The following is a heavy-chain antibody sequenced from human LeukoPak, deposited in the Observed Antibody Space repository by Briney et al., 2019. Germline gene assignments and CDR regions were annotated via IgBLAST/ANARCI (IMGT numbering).Heavy chain of an antibody. J-gene: IGHJ6*03. CDR1: GFTFSSYG. V-gene: IGHV3-30*02. D-gene: IGHD6-13*01. CDR3: AKEAIAHAYYYYYMDV. Sequence: GGSLRLSCAASGFTFSSYGMHWVRQAPGKGLEWVAFIRYDGSNKYYADSVKGRFTISRDNSKNTLYLQMNSLRAEDTAVYYCAKEAIAHAYYYYYMDVWAKGPRSPSP. CDR2: IRYDGSNK.